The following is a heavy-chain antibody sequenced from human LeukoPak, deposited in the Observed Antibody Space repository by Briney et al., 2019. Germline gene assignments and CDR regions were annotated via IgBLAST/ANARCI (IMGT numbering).Heavy chain of an antibody. CDR2: INHSGST. Sequence: SETLSLTCAVYGGSFSGYYWSWIRQPPGKGLEWIGEINHSGSTNYNPSLKSRVTISVDTSKNQFSLKLSSVTAADTAVYYSARRRTDGSGSLDYWGQGTLVTVSS. D-gene: IGHD3-10*01. CDR3: ARRRTDGSGSLDY. V-gene: IGHV4-34*01. J-gene: IGHJ4*02. CDR1: GGSFSGYY.